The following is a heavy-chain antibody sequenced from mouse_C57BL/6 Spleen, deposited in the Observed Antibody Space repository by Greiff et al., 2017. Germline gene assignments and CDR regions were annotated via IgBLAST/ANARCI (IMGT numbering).Heavy chain of an antibody. CDR1: GYTFTDYE. CDR3: TRSLYYDYGVDYAMDY. V-gene: IGHV1-15*01. CDR2: IDPETGGT. D-gene: IGHD2-4*01. J-gene: IGHJ4*01. Sequence: QVQLQQSGAELVRPGASVTLSCKASGYTFTDYEMHWVKQTPVHGLEWIGAIDPETGGTAYNQKFKGKAILTADKSSSTAYMELRILTSEDSAVYYCTRSLYYDYGVDYAMDYWGQGTSVTVSS.